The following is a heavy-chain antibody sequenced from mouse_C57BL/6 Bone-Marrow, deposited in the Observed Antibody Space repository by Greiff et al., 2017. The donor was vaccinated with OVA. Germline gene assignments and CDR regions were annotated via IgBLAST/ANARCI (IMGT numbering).Heavy chain of an antibody. CDR3: ARNYYGSSYGFAY. J-gene: IGHJ3*01. CDR1: GYAFSSSW. D-gene: IGHD1-1*01. CDR2: IYPGDGDT. V-gene: IGHV1-82*01. Sequence: ESGPELVKPGASVKISCKASGYAFSSSWMNWVKQRPGKGLEWIGRIYPGDGDTNYNGKFKGKATLTADKSSSTAYMQLSSLTSEDSAVYFCARNYYGSSYGFAYWGQGTLVTVSA.